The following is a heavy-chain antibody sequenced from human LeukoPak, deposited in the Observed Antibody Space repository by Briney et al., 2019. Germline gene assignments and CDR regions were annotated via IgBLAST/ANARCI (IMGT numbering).Heavy chain of an antibody. CDR3: ARAASIAARYYYYYGMDV. D-gene: IGHD6-6*01. J-gene: IGHJ6*02. Sequence: ASVKVSCKASGYTFTGYYMHWVRQAPGQGLEWMGWINPNSGGTNYAQKFQVRVTMTRDTSISTAYMALSRLRSDDTAVYYCARAASIAARYYYYYGMDVWGQGTTVTVSS. CDR1: GYTFTGYY. CDR2: INPNSGGT. V-gene: IGHV1-2*02.